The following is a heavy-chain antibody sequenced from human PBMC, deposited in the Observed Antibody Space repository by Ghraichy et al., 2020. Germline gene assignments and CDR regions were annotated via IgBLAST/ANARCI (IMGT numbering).Heavy chain of an antibody. CDR3: ARATREWLGRFYGVDV. CDR2: ISDGGSNE. Sequence: LTCAASGFTFSGYAMHWVRQAPGKGLEWVADISDGGSNEYYVDSVKGRFTISRDNSKNTLYLQMNSLRPEDTAVYYCARATREWLGRFYGVDVWGQGTTVIVS. D-gene: IGHD3-10*01. J-gene: IGHJ6*02. CDR1: GFTFSGYA. V-gene: IGHV3-30*04.